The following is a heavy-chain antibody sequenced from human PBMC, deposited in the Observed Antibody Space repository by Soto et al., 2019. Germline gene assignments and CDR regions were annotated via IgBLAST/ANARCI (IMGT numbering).Heavy chain of an antibody. V-gene: IGHV1-69*13. Sequence: SVKVSCKASGGSFSSYAISWVRQAPGQGLEWMGGIIPIFGTANYAQKFQGRVTITADESTSTAYMELRSLRSDDTAVYYCARVVPGAEAWFGTWGQGTLVTVSS. CDR2: IIPIFGTA. CDR3: ARVVPGAEAWFGT. D-gene: IGHD2-2*01. CDR1: GGSFSSYA. J-gene: IGHJ5*02.